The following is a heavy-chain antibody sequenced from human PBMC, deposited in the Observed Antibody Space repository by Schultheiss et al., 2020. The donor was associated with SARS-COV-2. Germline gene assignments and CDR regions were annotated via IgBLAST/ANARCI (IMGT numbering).Heavy chain of an antibody. J-gene: IGHJ6*02. CDR3: ARDVLVSHYYGMDV. CDR1: GFNFSSYA. CDR2: ISGSGGST. Sequence: GGSLRLSCAASGFNFSSYAMSWVRQAPGKGLEWVSAISGSGGSTYYADSVKGRFTISRDNSKNTLYLQMNSLRAEDTAVYYCARDVLVSHYYGMDVWGQGTTVTVSS. D-gene: IGHD3-3*01. V-gene: IGHV3-23*01.